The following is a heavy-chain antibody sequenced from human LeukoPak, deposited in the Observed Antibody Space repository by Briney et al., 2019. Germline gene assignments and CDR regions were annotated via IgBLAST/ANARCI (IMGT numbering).Heavy chain of an antibody. CDR1: GFTFSSYA. CDR3: AKAAPYYDSSGYYGNYFDY. J-gene: IGHJ4*02. V-gene: IGHV3-23*01. Sequence: PGGSLRLSCAASGFTFSSYAMSWVRQAPGKGLEWVSAISGSGGSTYYADSVKRRFTISRENSKNTLYLQMNSLRAEDTAVYYCAKAAPYYDSSGYYGNYFDYWGQGTLVTVSS. CDR2: ISGSGGST. D-gene: IGHD3-22*01.